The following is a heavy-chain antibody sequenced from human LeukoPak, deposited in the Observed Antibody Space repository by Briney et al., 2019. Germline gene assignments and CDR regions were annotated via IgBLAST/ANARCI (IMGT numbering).Heavy chain of an antibody. CDR2: IYHSGST. CDR3: ASFPLGYCSGGSCYV. Sequence: GSLRLSCVDSGITFSRYWMSWVRQPPGKGLEWIGEIYHSGSTNYNPSLKSRVTISVDKSKNQFSLKLSSVTAADTAVYYCASFPLGYCSGGSCYVWGQGTLVTVSS. CDR1: GITFSRYW. D-gene: IGHD2-15*01. J-gene: IGHJ4*02. V-gene: IGHV4-4*02.